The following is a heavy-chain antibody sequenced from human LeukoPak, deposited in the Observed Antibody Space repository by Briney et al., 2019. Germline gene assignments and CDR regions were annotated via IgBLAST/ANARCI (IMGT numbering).Heavy chain of an antibody. CDR3: ASLAYYYDSSGYPDAFDI. D-gene: IGHD3-22*01. CDR2: IIPILGIA. J-gene: IGHJ3*02. CDR1: GGTFSSYA. V-gene: IGHV1-69*04. Sequence: SVKVSCKASGGTFSSYAISWVRQAPGQGLEWMARIIPILGIANYAQKFQGRVTITADKSTSTAYMELSSLRSEDTAVYYCASLAYYYDSSGYPDAFDIWDQGIMVTVSS.